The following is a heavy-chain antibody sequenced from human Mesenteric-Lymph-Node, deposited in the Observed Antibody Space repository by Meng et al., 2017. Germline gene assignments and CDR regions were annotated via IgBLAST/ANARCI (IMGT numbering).Heavy chain of an antibody. Sequence: GSLRLSCTVSGGSISSSSYYWGWIRQPPGKGLEWIGSIYYSGSTYYNPSLKSRVTISVDTSKNQFSLKLSSVTAADTAVYYCARVLGSSGWYSYFDYWGQGTLVTVSS. CDR1: GGSISSSSYY. J-gene: IGHJ4*02. CDR3: ARVLGSSGWYSYFDY. V-gene: IGHV4-39*07. D-gene: IGHD6-19*01. CDR2: IYYSGST.